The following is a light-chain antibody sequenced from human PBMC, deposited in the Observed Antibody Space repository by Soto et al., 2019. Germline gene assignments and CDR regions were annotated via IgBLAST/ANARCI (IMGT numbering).Light chain of an antibody. CDR2: DAS. CDR3: QKYNSAPT. CDR1: QGISSA. Sequence: IQMTQSPSTLSGSVGDRVTITCRASQGISSALAWYQQKPGKAPKLLIYDASSLESGVPSRFSGSGSGTDFTLTISSLQPEDVATYYCQKYNSAPTFGQGTKVDIK. J-gene: IGKJ1*01. V-gene: IGKV1-13*02.